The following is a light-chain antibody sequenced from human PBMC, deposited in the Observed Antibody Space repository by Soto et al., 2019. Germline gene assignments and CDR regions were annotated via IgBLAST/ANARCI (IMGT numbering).Light chain of an antibody. J-gene: IGKJ1*01. CDR3: QQYNIWPRA. Sequence: EIVMTQSPATPSVSPGERATLSCRASQSVSSNLAWYQQKPGQGPRLLIYGASTRATGISARFSGSGSGTDFTLTISSLQSEDFAVYYCQQYNIWPRAFGQGTKVEIK. CDR1: QSVSSN. V-gene: IGKV3-15*01. CDR2: GAS.